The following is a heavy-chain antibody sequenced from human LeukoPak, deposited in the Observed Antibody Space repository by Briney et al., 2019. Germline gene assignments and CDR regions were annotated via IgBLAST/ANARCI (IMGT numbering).Heavy chain of an antibody. CDR2: ISSSSSTI. J-gene: IGHJ6*03. Sequence: GGSLRLSCAASGFTFTSYNMNWVRQAPGKGLEWISYISSSSSTIYYADSVKGRFTISRDNAKNSLYLQMNSLRAEDTAVYYCAREGRGYSSGWPTDYYYYYIDVWGKGTTVTVSS. CDR1: GFTFTSYN. V-gene: IGHV3-48*01. D-gene: IGHD6-19*01. CDR3: AREGRGYSSGWPTDYYYYYIDV.